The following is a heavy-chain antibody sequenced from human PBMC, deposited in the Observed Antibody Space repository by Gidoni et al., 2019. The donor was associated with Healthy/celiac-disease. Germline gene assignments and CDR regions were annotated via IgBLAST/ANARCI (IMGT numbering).Heavy chain of an antibody. V-gene: IGHV4-61*01. Sequence: QVQLQESGPGLVTPSETLSLTCTVSGGSVSSGSYYWSWIRQPPGKGLEWIGYISYSGSTNYNPSLKSRVTISVDTSKNQFSLKLSSVTAADTAVYYCARDRQQLGEFDYWGQGTLVTVSS. D-gene: IGHD6-13*01. J-gene: IGHJ4*02. CDR2: ISYSGST. CDR3: ARDRQQLGEFDY. CDR1: GGSVSSGSYY.